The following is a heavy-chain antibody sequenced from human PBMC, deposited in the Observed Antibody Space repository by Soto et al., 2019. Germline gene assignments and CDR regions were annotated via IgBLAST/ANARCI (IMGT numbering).Heavy chain of an antibody. V-gene: IGHV1-2*04. J-gene: IGHJ4*02. Sequence: GASVKVSCKASGYTFTGYYMHWVRQAPGQGLEWMGWINPNSGGTNYAQKFQGWVTMTRDTSINTAYMELSRLRSDDTAVYYCARDGGYCSGGSCYSPFDYWGQGTLVTVSS. D-gene: IGHD2-15*01. CDR2: INPNSGGT. CDR1: GYTFTGYY. CDR3: ARDGGYCSGGSCYSPFDY.